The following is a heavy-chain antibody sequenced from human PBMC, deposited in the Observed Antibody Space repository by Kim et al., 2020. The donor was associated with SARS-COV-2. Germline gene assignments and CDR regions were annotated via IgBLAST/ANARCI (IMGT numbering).Heavy chain of an antibody. CDR3: ARQGYDFWSGYFDY. V-gene: IGHV4-39*01. Sequence: SETLSLTCTVSGGSISSSSYYWGWIRQPPGKGLEWIGSIYYSGSTYYNPSLKSRVTISVDTSKNQFSLKLSSVTAADTAVYYCARQGYDFWSGYFDYWGQGTLVTVSS. CDR1: GGSISSSSYY. J-gene: IGHJ4*02. D-gene: IGHD3-3*01. CDR2: IYYSGST.